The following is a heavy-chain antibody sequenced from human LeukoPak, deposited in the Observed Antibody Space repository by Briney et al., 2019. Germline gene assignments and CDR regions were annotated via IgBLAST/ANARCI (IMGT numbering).Heavy chain of an antibody. J-gene: IGHJ4*02. V-gene: IGHV1-2*02. CDR3: ARGITMVRGVIAYFDY. CDR2: INPNSGGT. D-gene: IGHD3-10*01. Sequence: GASVKVSCKASGYTFTGYYMHWVRQAPGQGLEWMGWINPNSGGTNYAQKFQGRVTMTRDTSISTAYMELSRLRSDDTAVYYCARGITMVRGVIAYFDYWGQGALVTVSS. CDR1: GYTFTGYY.